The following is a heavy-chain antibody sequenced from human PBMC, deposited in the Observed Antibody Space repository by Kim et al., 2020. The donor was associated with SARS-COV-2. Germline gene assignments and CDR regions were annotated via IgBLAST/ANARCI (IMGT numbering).Heavy chain of an antibody. J-gene: IGHJ3*02. V-gene: IGHV4-59*01. CDR1: GGSISSYY. D-gene: IGHD3-22*01. Sequence: PSETLSLTCTVSGGSISSYYWSWIRQPPGKGLEWIGYIYYSGSTNYNPSLKSRVTISVDTSKNQFSLKLSSVTAADTAVYYCARVALGYYDSSGYPMSAFDIWGQGTMVTVSS. CDR3: ARVALGYYDSSGYPMSAFDI. CDR2: IYYSGST.